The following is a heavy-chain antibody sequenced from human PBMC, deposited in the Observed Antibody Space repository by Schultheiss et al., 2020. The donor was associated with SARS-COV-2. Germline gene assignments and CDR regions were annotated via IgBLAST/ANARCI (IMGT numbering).Heavy chain of an antibody. CDR3: AKDVWAYCGGDCYVDY. CDR2: VWSDETSK. J-gene: IGHJ4*02. V-gene: IGHV3-30*02. CDR1: GFTFSHYG. Sequence: GGSLRLSCAASGFTFSHYGMHWVRQAPGKGLEWVALVWSDETSKFYVDSLKGRFTISRDNSKNTLYLQMNSLRAEDTAVYYCAKDVWAYCGGDCYVDYWGQGTLVTVSS. D-gene: IGHD2-21*01.